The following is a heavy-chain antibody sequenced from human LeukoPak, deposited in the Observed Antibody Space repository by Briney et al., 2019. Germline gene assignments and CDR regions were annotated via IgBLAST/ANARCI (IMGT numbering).Heavy chain of an antibody. V-gene: IGHV3-7*01. Sequence: PGGSLRLSCAASGFTFNTYWMSWVRQAPGEGLVWVANIRQDGSEKNYVDSVKGRFTISRDNAKNSVYLQMNSLRAEDTAVYYCARGAYYYEDWGQGTLVTVSS. CDR1: GFTFNTYW. CDR3: ARGAYYYED. J-gene: IGHJ4*02. D-gene: IGHD3-22*01. CDR2: IRQDGSEK.